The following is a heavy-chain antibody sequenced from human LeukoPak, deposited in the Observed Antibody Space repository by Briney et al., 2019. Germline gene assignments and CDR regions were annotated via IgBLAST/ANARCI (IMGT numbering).Heavy chain of an antibody. D-gene: IGHD3-22*01. CDR2: IYYSGST. V-gene: IGHV4-39*01. CDR3: ARHDNCYVSSGPFDS. J-gene: IGHJ4*02. CDR1: GGSISSSSYY. Sequence: PSETLSLTCTVSGGSISSSSYYWGWIRQPPGKGLEWIGSIYYSGSTYYNPSLKSRVTISVDTSKNHFSLKLSSVTAADTAVYYCARHDNCYVSSGPFDSWGQGTLVTVSS.